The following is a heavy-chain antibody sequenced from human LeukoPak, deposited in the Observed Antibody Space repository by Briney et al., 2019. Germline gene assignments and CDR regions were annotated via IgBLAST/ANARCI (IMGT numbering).Heavy chain of an antibody. J-gene: IGHJ3*01. V-gene: IGHV3-23*01. CDR1: GFTFSSFA. Sequence: GGSLRLSCAASGFTFSSFAMSWVRQAPGKGLEWVSAISGSGGSTYYADSVKGRFTISRDNSKSSLYLQMNRLRVEDTAVYFCAKSRAPTADPDAFDVWGQGTMVTVSS. CDR2: ISGSGGST. CDR3: AKSRAPTADPDAFDV. D-gene: IGHD1-14*01.